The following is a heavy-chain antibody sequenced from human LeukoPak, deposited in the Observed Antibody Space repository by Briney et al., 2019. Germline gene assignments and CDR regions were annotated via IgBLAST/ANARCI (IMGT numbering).Heavy chain of an antibody. V-gene: IGHV3-30*02. CDR3: AKDGRRHSSSSDYFDY. CDR2: IWYGGSNK. J-gene: IGHJ4*02. CDR1: GFTFSSYG. D-gene: IGHD6-6*01. Sequence: GGSLRLSCAASGFTFSSYGMHWVRQAAGKGLEWVAVIWYGGSNKYNADSVKGRFTISRDNSKNTLYLQMNSLRAEDTAVYYCAKDGRRHSSSSDYFDYWGQGTLVTVSS.